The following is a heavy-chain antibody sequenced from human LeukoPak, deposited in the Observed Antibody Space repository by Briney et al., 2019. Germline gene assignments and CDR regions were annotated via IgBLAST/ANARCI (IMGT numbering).Heavy chain of an antibody. J-gene: IGHJ4*02. CDR1: GLAFNAYW. CDR3: ARSDYCDY. Sequence: PGGSLRLSCAASGLAFNAYWMHWVRQAPGKGLVWVSRTNSDGTITTYADSVKGRFTISRDNAKNTLYLQMSSLRAEDTAVYYCARSDYCDYWGQGTLVTVSS. V-gene: IGHV3-74*01. CDR2: TNSDGTIT.